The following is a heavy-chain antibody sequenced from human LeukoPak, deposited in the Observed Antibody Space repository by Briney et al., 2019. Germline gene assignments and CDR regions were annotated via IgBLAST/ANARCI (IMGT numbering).Heavy chain of an antibody. J-gene: IGHJ5*02. CDR1: GYTFTSYG. CDR2: ISAYNGNT. CDR3: ARAKQLDVRGNWFDP. D-gene: IGHD6-6*01. V-gene: IGHV1-18*01. Sequence: ASVKVSCKASGYTFTSYGISWVRQAPGQGLEWMGWISAYNGNTNYAQKLQGRVTMTTDTSTSTAYMELRSLRSDDTAVYYCARAKQLDVRGNWFDPWGQGTLVTVSS.